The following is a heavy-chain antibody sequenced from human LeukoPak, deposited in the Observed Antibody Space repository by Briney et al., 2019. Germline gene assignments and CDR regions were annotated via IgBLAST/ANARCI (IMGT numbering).Heavy chain of an antibody. D-gene: IGHD5-18*01. CDR3: AKDSVDTAMDY. CDR2: LNPSGADT. V-gene: IGHV3-23*01. Sequence: GESLRLSCAASGFTFSNYAMTWVRQAPGKGLEWVSALNPSGADTFYADSVKGRFTISRDNSKNTLYLQMNSLRAEDTAVYYCAKDSVDTAMDYWGQGTLVTVSS. CDR1: GFTFSNYA. J-gene: IGHJ4*02.